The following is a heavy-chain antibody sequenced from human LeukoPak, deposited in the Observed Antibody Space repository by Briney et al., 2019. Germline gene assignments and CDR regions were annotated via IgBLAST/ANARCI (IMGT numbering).Heavy chain of an antibody. V-gene: IGHV1-18*01. D-gene: IGHD3-22*01. CDR1: GYSFTSYG. J-gene: IGHJ4*02. CDR3: ARDCDRSGYYCY. CDR2: ISAYNGNT. Sequence: ASVKVSCKASGYSFTSYGITWVRQAPGQGLEWMGWISAYNGNTNYAQLLQSRVTMTTDTSTSTAYMELRSLRSDDTAVYYCARDCDRSGYYCYWGQGTLVTVSS.